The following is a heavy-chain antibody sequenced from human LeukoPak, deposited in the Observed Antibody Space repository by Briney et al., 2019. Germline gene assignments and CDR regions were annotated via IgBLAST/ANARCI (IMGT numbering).Heavy chain of an antibody. D-gene: IGHD2-2*01. Sequence: ASVKVSCRASGYTFTSYYMHWVRQAPGQGLEWMGCINPNSGGTNYAQKFQGRVTMTRDTSISTAYMELSRLRSDDTAVYYCARSGGYCSSTSCFDYWGQGTLVTVSS. CDR1: GYTFTSYY. J-gene: IGHJ4*02. CDR3: ARSGGYCSSTSCFDY. CDR2: INPNSGGT. V-gene: IGHV1-2*02.